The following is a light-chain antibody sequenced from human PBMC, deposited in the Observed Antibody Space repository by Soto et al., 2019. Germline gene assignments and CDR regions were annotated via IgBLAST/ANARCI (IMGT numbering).Light chain of an antibody. J-gene: IGKJ3*01. CDR3: QQYNDWPPIT. Sequence: EVVMTQSPATLVVSPGERATLSCRASQSVGDDLAWYQHKPGQAPRLLIYGASTRADDVPARFSGGGSGTEFTLTISSLQSEDFAIYYCQQYNDWPPITFGPGTIVNIK. CDR2: GAS. CDR1: QSVGDD. V-gene: IGKV3-15*01.